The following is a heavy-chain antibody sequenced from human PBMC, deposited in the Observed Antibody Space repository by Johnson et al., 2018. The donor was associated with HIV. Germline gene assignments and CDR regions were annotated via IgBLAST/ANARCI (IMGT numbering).Heavy chain of an antibody. V-gene: IGHV3-13*01. CDR3: AIAKVARGAEGWAFDI. CDR2: IGTAGDT. Sequence: EVQLVESGGGLVKPVGSLRLSCAASGFTFSTYDMHWVRQPTGKRLEWVSAIGTAGDTYYPGSVEGRFTISRENAKNSLYLQMNSLRVGDTAVYYCAIAKVARGAEGWAFDIWGQGTMVTVSS. CDR1: GFTFSTYD. D-gene: IGHD3-10*01. J-gene: IGHJ3*02.